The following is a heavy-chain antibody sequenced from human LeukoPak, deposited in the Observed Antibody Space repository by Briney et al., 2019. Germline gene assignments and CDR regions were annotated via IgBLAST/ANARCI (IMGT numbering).Heavy chain of an antibody. Sequence: SETLSLTCAVYGGSLSGYYWSWIRQPPGKGLEWIGEINHSGSTNYNPSLKSRVTISVDTSKNQFSLKLSSVTAADTAVYYCARDYCSGGSCSYFDYWGQGTLVTVSS. D-gene: IGHD2-15*01. J-gene: IGHJ4*02. CDR1: GGSLSGYY. CDR2: INHSGST. V-gene: IGHV4-34*01. CDR3: ARDYCSGGSCSYFDY.